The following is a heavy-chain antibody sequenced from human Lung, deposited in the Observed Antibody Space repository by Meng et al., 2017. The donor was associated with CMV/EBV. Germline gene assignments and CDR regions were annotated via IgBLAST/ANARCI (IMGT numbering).Heavy chain of an antibody. Sequence: EVQVVESGGVLVRPGGSLTLSCAASGFTFNYYWMHWVRQSPGKGLVWVSRINSDGSVTDYADSVRGRFTISRDNAKNMLYLQMNTLRAEDTAVYFCARGNIGGDFWGQGSLVTVSS. CDR3: ARGNIGGDF. CDR2: INSDGSVT. CDR1: GFTFNYYW. V-gene: IGHV3-74*01. D-gene: IGHD5-12*01. J-gene: IGHJ4*02.